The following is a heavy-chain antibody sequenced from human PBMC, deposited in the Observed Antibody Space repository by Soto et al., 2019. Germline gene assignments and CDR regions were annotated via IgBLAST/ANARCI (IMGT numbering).Heavy chain of an antibody. CDR2: IYYSGST. CDR1: GGSISSGDYY. V-gene: IGHV4-30-4*01. CDR3: ARREASSIGFDP. J-gene: IGHJ5*02. D-gene: IGHD6-6*01. Sequence: PSETLSLTCTVSGGSISSGDYYWSWIRQPPGKGLEWIGYIYYSGSTYYNPSLKVRVTISVDTSKNQFSLKLGSVTAADTAVYYWARREASSIGFDPWGQGTLVTVSS.